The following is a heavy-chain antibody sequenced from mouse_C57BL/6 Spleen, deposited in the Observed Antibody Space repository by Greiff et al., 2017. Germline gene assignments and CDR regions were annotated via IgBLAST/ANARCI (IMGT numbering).Heavy chain of an antibody. CDR3: ARQGGYYPMDY. CDR1: GFTFSDYG. J-gene: IGHJ4*01. V-gene: IGHV5-17*01. CDR2: ISSGSSTI. Sequence: EVKVVESGGGLVKPGGSLKLSCAASGFTFSDYGMHWVRQAPEKGLEWVAYISSGSSTIYYADTVKGRFTISRDNAKNTLFLQMTSLRSEDTAMYYGARQGGYYPMDYWGQGTSVTVSS. D-gene: IGHD1-1*02.